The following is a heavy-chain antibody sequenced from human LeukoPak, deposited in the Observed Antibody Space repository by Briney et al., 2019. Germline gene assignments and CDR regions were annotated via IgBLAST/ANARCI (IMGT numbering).Heavy chain of an antibody. CDR3: ASSGYYTNWFDP. Sequence: SETLSLTCTVSGGSISSGDYYWSWIRQPPGEGLEWIGYIYYSGSTYYNPSLKSRVTISVDTSKNQFSLKLSSVTAADTAVYYCASSGYYTNWFDPWGQGTLVTVSS. J-gene: IGHJ5*02. CDR1: GGSISSGDYY. D-gene: IGHD3-22*01. V-gene: IGHV4-30-4*01. CDR2: IYYSGST.